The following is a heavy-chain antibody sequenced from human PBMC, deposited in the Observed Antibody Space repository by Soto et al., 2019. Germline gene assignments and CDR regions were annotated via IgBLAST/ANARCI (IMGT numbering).Heavy chain of an antibody. V-gene: IGHV3-23*01. CDR2: ISSGGGST. CDR3: ANAAGRITPRHFAL. D-gene: IGHD3-10*01. J-gene: IGHJ4*02. Sequence: RLSCAASGFSFSSYAMSWVRQAPGKGLEWVSGISSGGGSTYSADSVKGRVAISRNNSKNTLYLQMNSLRAEDTAVYHCANAAGRITPRHFALWGQGTLVTVSS. CDR1: GFSFSSYA.